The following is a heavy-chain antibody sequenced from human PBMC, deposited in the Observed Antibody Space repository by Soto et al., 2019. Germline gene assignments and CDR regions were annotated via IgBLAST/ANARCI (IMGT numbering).Heavy chain of an antibody. CDR2: IWYDGSNK. J-gene: IGHJ4*02. CDR1: GFTFSSYG. V-gene: IGHV3-33*01. Sequence: GGSLRLSCAASGFTFSSYGMHWVRQAPGKGLEWVAVIWYDGSNKYYADSVKGRFTISRDNSKNTLYLQMNSLRAEDTAVYYCARARGYSGYALPYYFDYWGQGTLVTVSS. CDR3: ARARGYSGYALPYYFDY. D-gene: IGHD5-12*01.